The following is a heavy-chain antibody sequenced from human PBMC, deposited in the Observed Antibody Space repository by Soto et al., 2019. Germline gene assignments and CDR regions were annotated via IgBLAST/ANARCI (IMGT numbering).Heavy chain of an antibody. CDR2: TGTSRKYT. D-gene: IGHD3-9*01. Sequence: EVQVVESGGGFIQPGWSLRLSCAASGYARRDYSRKWVRQAPGKGLEWVSYTGTSRKYTFYADSVRGRFTISRDDARNSVYLQLNSLRDEDTAMYYCVRDRDWAFDIWGHGTMVTVSS. V-gene: IGHV3-48*02. CDR3: VRDRDWAFDI. J-gene: IGHJ3*02. CDR1: GYARRDYS.